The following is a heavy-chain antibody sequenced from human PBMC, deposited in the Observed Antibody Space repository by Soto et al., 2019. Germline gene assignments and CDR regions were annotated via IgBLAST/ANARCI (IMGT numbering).Heavy chain of an antibody. V-gene: IGHV1-3*01. D-gene: IGHD6-6*01. CDR2: INAGNGNT. CDR3: ARDRIAALRTMDV. CDR1: GYTFTSYA. Sequence: QVQLVQSGAEVKKPGASVKVSCKASGYTFTSYAMHWVRQAPGQRLEWMGWINAGNGNTKYSQKFQGRVTITRDTSASTAYMEQSSLRSEDTAVYYCARDRIAALRTMDVWGQPTTVTVSS. J-gene: IGHJ6*02.